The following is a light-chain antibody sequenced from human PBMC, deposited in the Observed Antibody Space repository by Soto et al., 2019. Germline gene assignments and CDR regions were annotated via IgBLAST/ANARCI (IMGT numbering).Light chain of an antibody. CDR1: QGISSY. V-gene: IGKV1-9*01. CDR2: AAS. J-gene: IGKJ5*01. Sequence: DIQLTQSQSFLSASVGDRVTITCRASQGISSYLAWYQQKPGKAPKLLIYAASTLQSGVPSRFSGSGSGTEFTLTISSLQPEDFATYYCQQLNSYPIPFGQGTRLEI. CDR3: QQLNSYPIP.